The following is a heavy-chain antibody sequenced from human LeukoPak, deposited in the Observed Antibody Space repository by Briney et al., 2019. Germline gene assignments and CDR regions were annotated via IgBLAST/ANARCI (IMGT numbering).Heavy chain of an antibody. Sequence: GGSLRLSCAASGFTFSNLWMSWVRQAPGKGLKWVANIKQDGSEKYYVDSVKGRFTISRDNSKNTLFLQMSSLRADDTAVYYCARESYYDTNTQDFWGQGTLVTVSS. CDR3: ARESYYDTNTQDF. V-gene: IGHV3-7*01. CDR2: IKQDGSEK. J-gene: IGHJ4*02. CDR1: GFTFSNLW. D-gene: IGHD3-22*01.